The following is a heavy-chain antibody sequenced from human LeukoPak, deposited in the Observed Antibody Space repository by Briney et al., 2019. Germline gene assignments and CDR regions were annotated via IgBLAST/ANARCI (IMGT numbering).Heavy chain of an antibody. CDR2: IYTSGST. CDR3: ARYMTTVGFDY. J-gene: IGHJ4*02. Sequence: SETLSLTCTDSGGSISSGSYYWSWIRQPAGKGLEWIGRIYTSGSTNYNPSLKSRVTISVDTSKNQFSLKLSSVTAADTAVYYCARYMTTVGFDYWGQGTLVTVSS. V-gene: IGHV4-61*02. D-gene: IGHD4-11*01. CDR1: GGSISSGSYY.